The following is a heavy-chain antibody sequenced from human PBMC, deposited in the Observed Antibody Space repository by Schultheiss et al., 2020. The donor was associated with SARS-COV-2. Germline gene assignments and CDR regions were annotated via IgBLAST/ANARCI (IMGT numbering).Heavy chain of an antibody. CDR2: IYYSGST. Sequence: GSLRLSCVASGFTFSDYWMSWIRQPPGKGLEWIGYIYYSGSTNYNPSLKSRVTISVDTSKNQFSLKLSSVTAADTAVYYCARTATIFGVVTLGVYYFDYWGQGTLVTVSS. V-gene: IGHV4-59*08. J-gene: IGHJ4*02. CDR1: GFTFSDYW. D-gene: IGHD3-3*01. CDR3: ARTATIFGVVTLGVYYFDY.